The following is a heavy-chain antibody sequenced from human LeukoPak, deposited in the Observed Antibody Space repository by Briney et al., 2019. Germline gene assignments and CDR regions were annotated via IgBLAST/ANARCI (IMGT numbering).Heavy chain of an antibody. Sequence: ASVKVSCKASGYTFTGYYMHWVRQAPGQGLEWMGWINPNSGGTNYAQKFQGRVTMTRDTSISTAYMELSRLRSEDTAVYYCARDRIAVAGRKYYYYMDVWGKGATVTVSS. V-gene: IGHV1-2*02. D-gene: IGHD6-19*01. CDR1: GYTFTGYY. J-gene: IGHJ6*03. CDR2: INPNSGGT. CDR3: ARDRIAVAGRKYYYYMDV.